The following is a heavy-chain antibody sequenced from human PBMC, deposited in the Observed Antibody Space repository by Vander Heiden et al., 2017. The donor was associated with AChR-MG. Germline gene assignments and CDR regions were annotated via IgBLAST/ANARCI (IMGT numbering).Heavy chain of an antibody. Sequence: EVPLVESGGGLVQPGGSLRLSCAATGFTFSTDWMHWVRQVPGEGLVWVSRINSAGTLIPYADSVKGRFTISRDNAKNTLYLQMNSLRAEDTAVYYCVRGLGDFWGQGTLVTVSS. CDR3: VRGLGDF. V-gene: IGHV3-74*01. J-gene: IGHJ4*02. CDR1: GFTFSTDW. CDR2: INSAGTLI.